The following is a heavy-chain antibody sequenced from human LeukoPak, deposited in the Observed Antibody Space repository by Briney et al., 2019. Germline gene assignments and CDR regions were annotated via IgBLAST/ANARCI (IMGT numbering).Heavy chain of an antibody. D-gene: IGHD6-25*01. Sequence: ASVKVSCKASGYTFTSYDINWVRQVTGQGLEWMGWMNPNSGGRGYAQKFQGRVTMTRDTSISTAYMELSSLRSEDTAVYYCASSGGVRVYYYYYMDVWGKGTTVTVSS. CDR3: ASSGGVRVYYYYYMDV. CDR2: MNPNSGGR. J-gene: IGHJ6*03. V-gene: IGHV1-8*01. CDR1: GYTFTSYD.